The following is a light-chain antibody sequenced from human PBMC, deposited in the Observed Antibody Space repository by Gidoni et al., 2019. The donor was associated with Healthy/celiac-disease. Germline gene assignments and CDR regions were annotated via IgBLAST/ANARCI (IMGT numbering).Light chain of an antibody. CDR3: QQSYSTPLT. CDR1: QSISSY. Sequence: DIQMTQSPSSLSASVGDRVTITCRASQSISSYLHWYQQKPGKAHKLLIYAASSLQSGVPSRFSGSGSGTDFTLTISSLQPEDFATYYCQQSYSTPLTFGGGTKVESK. V-gene: IGKV1-39*01. CDR2: AAS. J-gene: IGKJ4*01.